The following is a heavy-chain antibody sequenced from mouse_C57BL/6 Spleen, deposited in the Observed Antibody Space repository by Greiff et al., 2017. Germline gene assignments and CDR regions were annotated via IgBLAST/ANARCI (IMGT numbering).Heavy chain of an antibody. D-gene: IGHD2-2*01. J-gene: IGHJ3*01. CDR1: GYTFTDYY. V-gene: IGHV1-26*01. Sequence: EVQLQQSGPELVKPGASVKISCKASGYTFTDYYMNWVKQSHGKSLEWIGDINPNNGGTSYNQKFKGKATLTVDKSSSTAYMELRSLTSADSAVYYCARRDFRGYDGCPFAYWGQGTLVTVSA. CDR2: INPNNGGT. CDR3: ARRDFRGYDGCPFAY.